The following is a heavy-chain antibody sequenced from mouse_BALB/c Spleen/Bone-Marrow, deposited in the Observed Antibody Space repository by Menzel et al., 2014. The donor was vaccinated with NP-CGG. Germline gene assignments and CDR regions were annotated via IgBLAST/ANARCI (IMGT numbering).Heavy chain of an antibody. Sequence: VQVLESGAELVKPGASVKLSCKASRYTFTSYWMHWVKQRPGQGLEWIGEINPSNGRTNYNEKFKSKATLTVDKSSSTAYMQLSSLTSEDSAVYYCARTYFDYWGQGTTLTVSS. V-gene: IGHV1S81*02. CDR3: ARTYFDY. CDR2: INPSNGRT. CDR1: RYTFTSYW. J-gene: IGHJ2*01.